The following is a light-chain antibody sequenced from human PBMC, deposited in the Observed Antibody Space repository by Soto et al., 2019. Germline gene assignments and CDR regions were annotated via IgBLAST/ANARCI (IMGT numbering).Light chain of an antibody. V-gene: IGLV2-8*01. Sequence: QSALTQPPSASGSPGQSVTISCTGTSSDVGNYKYVSWYQQHPGKAPKLMIYEVSKRPSGVPDRFSGSKSGNTASLTVSGVEAEDEADYYCTSYAGSSGVVFGGGTQLTVL. CDR3: TSYAGSSGVV. J-gene: IGLJ2*01. CDR1: SSDVGNYKY. CDR2: EVS.